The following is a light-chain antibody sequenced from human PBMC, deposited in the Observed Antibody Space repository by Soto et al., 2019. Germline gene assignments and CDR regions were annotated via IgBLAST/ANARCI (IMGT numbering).Light chain of an antibody. J-gene: IGKJ1*01. Sequence: DIQMTQSPSSLSASVGDRVTITCQASQDIRNSLNWYQQKPGRAPKLLIYDASNVETGVPSRFSGTGSGTEFTLTISSLQPDDFATYYCQHYNSYSEAFGQGTKVELK. CDR2: DAS. V-gene: IGKV1-33*01. CDR1: QDIRNS. CDR3: QHYNSYSEA.